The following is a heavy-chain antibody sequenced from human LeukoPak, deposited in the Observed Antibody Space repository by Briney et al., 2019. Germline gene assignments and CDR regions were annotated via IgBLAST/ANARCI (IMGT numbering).Heavy chain of an antibody. CDR3: ARGPSEYGSSSFGY. CDR1: GGSISSRTYY. J-gene: IGHJ4*02. Sequence: PSETLSLTCTVSGGSISSRTYYWGWIRQPPGKGLEWIGSIYYTGSTYYNPSLKSRVTISVDTSKNQFSLKVRSMTAADTAIYYCARGPSEYGSSSFGYWGQGTLVTVSS. D-gene: IGHD6-6*01. V-gene: IGHV4-39*01. CDR2: IYYTGST.